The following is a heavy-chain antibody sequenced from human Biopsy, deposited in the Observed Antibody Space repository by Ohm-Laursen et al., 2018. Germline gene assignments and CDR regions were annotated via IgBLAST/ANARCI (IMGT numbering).Heavy chain of an antibody. V-gene: IGHV4-59*11. Sequence: TLSLTCTVSGGSFTGHSWSWIRQPPGKGLEWIGHISHTGYTSYKSSLKSRVTISLDTSRKHFSLRFTSLAAADTAVYYCARGSNEYGGLYFPHWGQGTLVTVSS. D-gene: IGHD4-23*01. CDR2: ISHTGYT. CDR3: ARGSNEYGGLYFPH. CDR1: GGSFTGHS. J-gene: IGHJ1*01.